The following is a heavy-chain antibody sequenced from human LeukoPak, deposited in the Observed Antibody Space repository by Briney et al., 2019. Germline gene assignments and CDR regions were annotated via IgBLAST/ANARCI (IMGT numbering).Heavy chain of an antibody. Sequence: PGRSLRLSCAASGFDFSSYAMHWVRQAPGKGLEWMAVIIYDGSNKNYADSVKGRFTISRDNSRNTLYMKMNSLRVEDTAVYYCAGGVGETLSGWTLDYWGHGTLVAVSS. CDR2: IIYDGSNK. J-gene: IGHJ4*01. CDR1: GFDFSSYA. D-gene: IGHD6-19*01. CDR3: AGGVGETLSGWTLDY. V-gene: IGHV3-30*04.